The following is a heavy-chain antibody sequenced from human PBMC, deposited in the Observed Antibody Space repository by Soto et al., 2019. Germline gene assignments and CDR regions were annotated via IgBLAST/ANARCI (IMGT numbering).Heavy chain of an antibody. CDR2: ISGSGGST. CDR1: GFTFSSYA. D-gene: IGHD2-2*01. Sequence: GGSLRLSCAASGFTFSSYAMSWVRQAPGKGLEWVSAISGSGGSTYYADSVKGRFTISRDNSKNTLYLQMNSLRAEDTAVYYFAKDSVQCSGASCYPRWGAFDIWGQGTMVPVSS. CDR3: AKDSVQCSGASCYPRWGAFDI. V-gene: IGHV3-23*01. J-gene: IGHJ3*02.